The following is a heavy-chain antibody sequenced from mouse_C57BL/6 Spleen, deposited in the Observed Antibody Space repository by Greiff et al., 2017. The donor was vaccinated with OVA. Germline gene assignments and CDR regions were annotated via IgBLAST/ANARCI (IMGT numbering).Heavy chain of an antibody. CDR1: GYAFTNYL. D-gene: IGHD1-1*01. V-gene: IGHV1-54*01. CDR2: INPGSGGT. CDR3: AREGGFYYGSSYDGAMDY. J-gene: IGHJ4*01. Sequence: VQLVESGAELVRPGTSVKVSCKASGYAFTNYLIEWVKQRPGQGLEWIGVINPGSGGTNYNEKFKGKATLTADKSSSTAYMQLSSLTSEDSAVYFCAREGGFYYGSSYDGAMDYWGQGTSVTVSS.